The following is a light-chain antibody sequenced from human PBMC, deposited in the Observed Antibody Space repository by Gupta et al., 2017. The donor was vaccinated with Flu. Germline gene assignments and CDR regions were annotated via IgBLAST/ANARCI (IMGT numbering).Light chain of an antibody. CDR3: QQYGSSIFT. J-gene: IGKJ3*01. Sequence: VLTPSPGTLSLSPGESATLSCRASQSVSSSYLAWYQQKPGQAPRLLIYGASSRATGIPDRFSGSGSGTDFTLTISRLEPEDFAVYYCQQYGSSIFTFGPGTKVDIK. V-gene: IGKV3-20*01. CDR2: GAS. CDR1: QSVSSSY.